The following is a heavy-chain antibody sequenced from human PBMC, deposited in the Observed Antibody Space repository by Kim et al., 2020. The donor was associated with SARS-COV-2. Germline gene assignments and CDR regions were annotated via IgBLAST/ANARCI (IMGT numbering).Heavy chain of an antibody. CDR2: IDTRGTNT. D-gene: IGHD1-26*01. Sequence: GGSLRLSCVASEFSFSTSWMHWFRQTPGKGLMWVSRIDTRGTNTIYADSVKGRFTISRDNTKNTLYLQMNSLRAEDSAVYYCARDQSRAGPTTVGQWGQGTLVTVSS. CDR1: EFSFSTSW. CDR3: ARDQSRAGPTTVGQ. V-gene: IGHV3-74*01. J-gene: IGHJ4*02.